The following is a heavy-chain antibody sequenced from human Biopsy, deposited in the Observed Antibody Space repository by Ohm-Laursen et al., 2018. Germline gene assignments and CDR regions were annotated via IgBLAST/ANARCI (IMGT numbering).Heavy chain of an antibody. CDR3: ARGEVTFGELIVSLDS. CDR2: IRPLNGDT. Sequence: ASVKVSCKTSGYNFISYSINWVRQAPGQGLEWMGWIRPLNGDTKYGQKFQDRVTMTTDTSTSAVYMELTSLRSDDTAVYYCARGEVTFGELIVSLDSWGQGTLVTVSS. CDR1: GYNFISYS. J-gene: IGHJ4*02. V-gene: IGHV1-18*01. D-gene: IGHD3-16*02.